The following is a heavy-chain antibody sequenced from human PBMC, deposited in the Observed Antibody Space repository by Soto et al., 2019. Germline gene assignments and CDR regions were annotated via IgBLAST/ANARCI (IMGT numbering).Heavy chain of an antibody. CDR2: IIPIFGTA. CDR3: AMTDSSGYYPFDY. V-gene: IGHV1-69*01. D-gene: IGHD3-22*01. CDR1: GGTVSSYA. J-gene: IGHJ4*02. Sequence: QVQLVQSGAEVKKPGSSVKVSCKASGGTVSSYAISWVRQAPGQGLEWMGGIIPIFGTAKYAQKFQGRVTITADESTSTAYMELSSLRSEDTAVYYCAMTDSSGYYPFDYWGQGTLVTVSS.